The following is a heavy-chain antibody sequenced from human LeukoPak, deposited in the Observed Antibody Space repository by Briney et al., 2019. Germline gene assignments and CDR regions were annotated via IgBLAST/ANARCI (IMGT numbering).Heavy chain of an antibody. CDR2: ISGDGGST. Sequence: AGGSLRLSCAASGFTFDDYAMYWVRQAPGKGLEWVSLISGDGGSTYYADSVKGRFTISRDNSKNTLYLQMGSLRAEDMAVYYCARGAGGVVIDPYSYWGQGTLVTVSS. D-gene: IGHD3-3*01. V-gene: IGHV3-43*02. CDR3: ARGAGGVVIDPYSY. J-gene: IGHJ4*02. CDR1: GFTFDDYA.